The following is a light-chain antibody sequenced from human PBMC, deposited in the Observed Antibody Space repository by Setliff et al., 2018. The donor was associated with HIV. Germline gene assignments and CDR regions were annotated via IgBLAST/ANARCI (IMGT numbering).Light chain of an antibody. J-gene: IGLJ1*01. CDR2: EVS. CDR1: SSDVGNYKF. Sequence: QSVLTQPASVSGSPGQSITISCTGTSSDVGNYKFVSWYQQLPGKAPKLIIFEVSNRPSGIPSRLSGSKSGNTASLSISGLQAEDEADYYCSSYTSMSTRVFGTGTKVTVL. V-gene: IGLV2-14*01. CDR3: SSYTSMSTRV.